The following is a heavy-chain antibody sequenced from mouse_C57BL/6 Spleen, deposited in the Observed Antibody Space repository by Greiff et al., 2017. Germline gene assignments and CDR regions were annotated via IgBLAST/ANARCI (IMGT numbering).Heavy chain of an antibody. J-gene: IGHJ4*01. D-gene: IGHD1-1*01. CDR1: GYAFSSYW. V-gene: IGHV1-80*01. Sequence: QVQLKESGAELVKPGASVKISCKASGYAFSSYWMNWVKQRPGKGLEWIGQIYPGDGDTNYNGKFKGKATLTADKSSSTAYMQLSSLTSEDSAVYFGAREIGTTVVDFPYAMDYWGQGTSVTVSS. CDR3: AREIGTTVVDFPYAMDY. CDR2: IYPGDGDT.